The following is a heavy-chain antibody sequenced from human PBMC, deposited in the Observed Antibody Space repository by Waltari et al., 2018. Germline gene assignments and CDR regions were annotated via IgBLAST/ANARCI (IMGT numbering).Heavy chain of an antibody. CDR3: ARDRVTTKVHRYFDL. D-gene: IGHD4-17*01. J-gene: IGHJ2*01. Sequence: EVQLVESGGGLIQPGGSLRLSCAASGFTVSSNYMSWVRQAPGKGLEWVSVIYSGGSTYYADSVKGRFTISRDNSKNTLYLQMNSLRAEDTAVYYCARDRVTTKVHRYFDLWGRGTLGTVSS. CDR1: GFTVSSNY. CDR2: IYSGGST. V-gene: IGHV3-53*01.